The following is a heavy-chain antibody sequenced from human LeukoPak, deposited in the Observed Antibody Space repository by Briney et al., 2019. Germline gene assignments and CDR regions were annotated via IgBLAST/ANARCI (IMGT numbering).Heavy chain of an antibody. V-gene: IGHV3-48*01. Sequence: PGGSLRLSCAASGFTFGSYSMNWVRQAPGEGLDWISYISSGSRTIYYADSVEGRFSVSRDNAKNSLYLQMRSLRAEDTAVYYCARESITGHRDFDYWGQGTLVTVSS. CDR3: ARESITGHRDFDY. CDR2: ISSGSRTI. J-gene: IGHJ4*02. CDR1: GFTFGSYS. D-gene: IGHD1-20*01.